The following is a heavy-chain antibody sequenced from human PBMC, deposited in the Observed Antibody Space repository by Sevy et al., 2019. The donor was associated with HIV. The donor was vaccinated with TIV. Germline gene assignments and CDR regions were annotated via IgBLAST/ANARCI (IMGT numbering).Heavy chain of an antibody. CDR1: GYTFTTYG. D-gene: IGHD4-17*01. V-gene: IGHV1-18*01. CDR2: ISAYNGNT. Sequence: ASVKVSCSASGYTFTTYGISWVRQAPGQGLEWMGWISAYNGNTNYAQKFRGRVIMTTDTSTSTAYMELRSLRSDDTAVYSCASHGASLHDYGDYENFYYYFHMDVWGTGTTVTVSS. J-gene: IGHJ6*03. CDR3: ASHGASLHDYGDYENFYYYFHMDV.